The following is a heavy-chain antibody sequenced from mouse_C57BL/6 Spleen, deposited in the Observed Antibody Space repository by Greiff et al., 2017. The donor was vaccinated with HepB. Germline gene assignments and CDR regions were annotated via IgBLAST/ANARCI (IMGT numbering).Heavy chain of an antibody. Sequence: QVQLQQPGAELVKPGASVKLSCKASGYTFTSYWMQWVKQRPGQGLEWIGEIDPSDSYTNYNQKFKGKATLTVDTSSSTAYMQLSSLTSEDSAVYYCARSADYFDYWGQGTTPTVSS. V-gene: IGHV1-50*01. CDR1: GYTFTSYW. CDR3: ARSADYFDY. J-gene: IGHJ2*01. CDR2: IDPSDSYT.